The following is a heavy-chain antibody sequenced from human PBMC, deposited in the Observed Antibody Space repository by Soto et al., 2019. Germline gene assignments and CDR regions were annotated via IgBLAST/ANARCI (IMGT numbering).Heavy chain of an antibody. CDR2: MNPNSGNT. CDR1: GYTFTSCD. D-gene: IGHD2-21*02. Sequence: GASVKVSCKSSGYTFTSCDINCVRQATGQGLEWMGWMNPNSGNTGYAQKFQGRVTMTRNTSISTAYMELSSLRSEDTAVYYCARGQRGCGGDCYSWYYGMDVWGQGTTVTVSS. V-gene: IGHV1-8*01. CDR3: ARGQRGCGGDCYSWYYGMDV. J-gene: IGHJ6*02.